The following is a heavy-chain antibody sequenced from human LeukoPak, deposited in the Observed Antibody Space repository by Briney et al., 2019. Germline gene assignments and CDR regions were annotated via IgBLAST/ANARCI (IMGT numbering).Heavy chain of an antibody. CDR1: GGSVSSGSYY. CDR2: IYHSGST. V-gene: IGHV4-30-2*01. Sequence: SETLSLTCTVSGGSVSSGSYYWSWIRQPPGKGLEWIGYIYHSGSTYYNPSLKSRVTISVDRSKNQFSLKLSSVTAADTAVYYCARAPPALRAFDYWGQGTLVTVSS. CDR3: ARAPPALRAFDY. J-gene: IGHJ4*02.